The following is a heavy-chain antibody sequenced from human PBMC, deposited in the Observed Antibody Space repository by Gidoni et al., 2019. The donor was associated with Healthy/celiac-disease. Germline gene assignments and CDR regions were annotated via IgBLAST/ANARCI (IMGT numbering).Heavy chain of an antibody. V-gene: IGHV5-51*01. CDR1: GYSFTSYW. D-gene: IGHD1-26*01. CDR3: ARGPSGIVGATASDAWFDP. J-gene: IGHJ5*02. CDR2: IYPGDSDT. Sequence: EVQLVQSGAEVKKPGESLKISCKGSGYSFTSYWIGWVRQMPGKGLEWMGIIYPGDSDTRYSPSFQGQVTISADKSISTAYLQWSSLKASDTAMYYCARGPSGIVGATASDAWFDPWGQGTLVTVSS.